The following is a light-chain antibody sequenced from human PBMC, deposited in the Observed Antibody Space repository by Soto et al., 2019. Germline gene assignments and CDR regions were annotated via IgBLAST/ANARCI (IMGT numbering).Light chain of an antibody. Sequence: NFMLTQPHSVSESPGKTVTISCTRSSGSIASNYVQWYQQRPGSAPNNLIYESRERPPGVPDRFSGSIDTSSNSASLTISGLKHDDEADSYCQSYDSSNVVFGGGTKVTV. J-gene: IGLJ2*01. V-gene: IGLV6-57*04. CDR3: QSYDSSNVV. CDR2: ESR. CDR1: SGSIASNY.